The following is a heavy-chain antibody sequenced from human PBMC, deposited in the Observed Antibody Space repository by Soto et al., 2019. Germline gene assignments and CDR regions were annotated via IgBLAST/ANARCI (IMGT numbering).Heavy chain of an antibody. V-gene: IGHV3-53*01. J-gene: IGHJ6*03. CDR1: GFTVSSNY. CDR2: IYSGGST. Sequence: GGSLRLSCAASGFTVSSNYMSWVRQAPGKGLEWVSVIYSGGSTYYADSVKGRFTISRDNSKNTLYLQMNSLRAEDTAVYYCARDPYYYYYMDVWGKGTTVTGSS. CDR3: ARDPYYYYYMDV.